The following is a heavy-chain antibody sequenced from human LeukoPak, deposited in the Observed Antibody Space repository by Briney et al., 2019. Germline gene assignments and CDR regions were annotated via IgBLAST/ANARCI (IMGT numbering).Heavy chain of an antibody. CDR2: ISWNSGSI. V-gene: IGHV3-9*01. Sequence: GGSLRLSCAASGFTFGDYAMHWVRQAPGKGLEWVSGISWNSGSIGYADSVKGRFTISRDNAKNSLYLQMNSLRAEDTALYYCAKAAMVGDYNWFDPWGQGTLVTVSS. CDR3: AKAAMVGDYNWFDP. CDR1: GFTFGDYA. J-gene: IGHJ5*02. D-gene: IGHD3-10*02.